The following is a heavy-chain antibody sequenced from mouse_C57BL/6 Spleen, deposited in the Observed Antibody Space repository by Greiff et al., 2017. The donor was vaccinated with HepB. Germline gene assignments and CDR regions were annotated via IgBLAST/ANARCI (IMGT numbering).Heavy chain of an antibody. Sequence: EVQVVESGGDLVKPGGSLKLSCAASGFTFSSYGMSWVRQTPDKRLEWVATISSGGSYTYYPDSVKGRFTISRDNAKNTLYLQMSSLKSEDTAMYDCARRDYYAMDYWGQGTSVTVSS. CDR1: GFTFSSYG. CDR2: ISSGGSYT. J-gene: IGHJ4*01. V-gene: IGHV5-6*01. CDR3: ARRDYYAMDY.